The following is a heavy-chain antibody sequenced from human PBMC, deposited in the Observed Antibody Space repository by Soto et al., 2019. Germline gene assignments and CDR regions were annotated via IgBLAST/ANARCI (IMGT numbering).Heavy chain of an antibody. J-gene: IGHJ5*02. Sequence: QVQLVQSGAEVKKPGSSVKVSCKASGGTFSSYAISWVRQAPGQGLEWMGGIIPIFGTANYAQKFQGRVTITADESTSTAYMELSSLRSEDTAVYYCARGVLLAAAGTLVVAWFDPWGQVTLVTVSS. V-gene: IGHV1-69*01. CDR3: ARGVLLAAAGTLVVAWFDP. D-gene: IGHD6-13*01. CDR2: IIPIFGTA. CDR1: GGTFSSYA.